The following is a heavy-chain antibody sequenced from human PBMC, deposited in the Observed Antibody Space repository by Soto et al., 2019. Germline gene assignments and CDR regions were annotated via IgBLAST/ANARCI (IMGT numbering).Heavy chain of an antibody. CDR1: GYTFTSYG. J-gene: IGHJ6*02. CDR3: ARIPPPGYFYYYYYGMDV. CDR2: ISAYNGNT. V-gene: IGHV1-18*01. Sequence: QVQLVQSGAEVKKPGASVKVSCTASGYTFTSYGISWVRQAPGQGLEWMGWISAYNGNTNYAQKLQGRVTMTTDTSTSTAYMELRSLRSYDTAVYYCARIPPPGYFYYYYYGMDVWGQGTTVTVSS. D-gene: IGHD3-9*01.